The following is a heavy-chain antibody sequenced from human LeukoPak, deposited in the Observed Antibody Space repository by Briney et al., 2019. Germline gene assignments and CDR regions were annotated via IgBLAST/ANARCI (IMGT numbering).Heavy chain of an antibody. D-gene: IGHD2-15*01. Sequence: PGGSLRLSCAASGFTFSSYSMNWVRQAPGKGLEWVSSISSSSSYIYYADSVKGRFTISRDNAKNSLYLQMNSLRAEDTAVYYCAREYCSGGSCYNLRHFQHWGQGTLVTVSS. J-gene: IGHJ1*01. CDR2: ISSSSSYI. V-gene: IGHV3-21*01. CDR1: GFTFSSYS. CDR3: AREYCSGGSCYNLRHFQH.